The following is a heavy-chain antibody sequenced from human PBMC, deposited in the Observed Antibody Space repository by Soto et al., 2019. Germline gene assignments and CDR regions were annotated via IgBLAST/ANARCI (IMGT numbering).Heavy chain of an antibody. CDR2: INPNSGGT. J-gene: IGHJ6*02. V-gene: IGHV1-2*02. Sequence: ASVKVSCKASGYTFTDYFMHWVRQAPGQGLEWMGWINPNSGGTNYAQKFQGRVTVTRDTSISTAYMELSRLRSDDTAVYYCAKDRTTFGVVIKNYYYGMDVWGQGTTVTVSS. D-gene: IGHD3-3*01. CDR3: AKDRTTFGVVIKNYYYGMDV. CDR1: GYTFTDYF.